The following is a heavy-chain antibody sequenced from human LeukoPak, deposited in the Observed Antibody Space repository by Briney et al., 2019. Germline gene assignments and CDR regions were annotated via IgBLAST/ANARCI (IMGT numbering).Heavy chain of an antibody. CDR2: ISWNSGGI. D-gene: IGHD6-19*01. V-gene: IGHV3-9*01. CDR3: AKDFYRAVAGSIGF. CDR1: GFIFDDYA. Sequence: RGRSLRLSCAASGFIFDDYAMHWVRQAPGKGLEWVSGISWNSGGIGYADSVKGRFTISRDNAKKSLYLQMNSLRAEDTALYYCAKDFYRAVAGSIGFWGQGILVTVSS. J-gene: IGHJ4*02.